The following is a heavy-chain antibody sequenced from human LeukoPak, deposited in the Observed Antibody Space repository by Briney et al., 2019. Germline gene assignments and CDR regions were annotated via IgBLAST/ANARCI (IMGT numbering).Heavy chain of an antibody. Sequence: GGSXXLSCAASGFTFSSYAMHWVRQAPGKXXEYVSAISSNGGSTYYANSVKGRFTISRDNSKNTLYLQMGSLRAEDMAVYYCARDRQGITIFDYWGQGTLVTVSS. V-gene: IGHV3-64*01. J-gene: IGHJ4*02. D-gene: IGHD3-3*01. CDR3: ARDRQGITIFDY. CDR1: GFTFSSYA. CDR2: ISSNGGST.